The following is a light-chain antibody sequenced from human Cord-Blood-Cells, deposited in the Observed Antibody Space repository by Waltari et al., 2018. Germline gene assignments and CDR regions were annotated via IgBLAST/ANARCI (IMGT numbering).Light chain of an antibody. CDR3: SSYTSSSIPYV. J-gene: IGLJ1*01. V-gene: IGLV2-14*01. CDR1: SSDVGGYNY. Sequence: QSALTQPASVSGSPGQSITISCTGTSSDVGGYNYVSWYQQHPGKAPKLMIYEVSNRPSGVSNRFSCSKSGNTASLTISGLQAEDEADYYCSSYTSSSIPYVFGTGTKVTVL. CDR2: EVS.